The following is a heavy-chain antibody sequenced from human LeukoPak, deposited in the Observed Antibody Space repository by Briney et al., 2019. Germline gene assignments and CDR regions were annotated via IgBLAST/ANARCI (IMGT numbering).Heavy chain of an antibody. D-gene: IGHD3-3*01. CDR1: GFPVRSRY. CDR2: IYSGGTT. J-gene: IGHJ4*02. Sequence: GGSLRLSCEVSGFPVRSRYMTWVRQPPGKGLECVAVIYSGGTTYHIDSVKGRFTISRDISKSTMYLEMNNLRVEATAIYYCASLEGGPSDGRWGQGTLVTVSS. V-gene: IGHV3-53*01. CDR3: ASLEGGPSDGR.